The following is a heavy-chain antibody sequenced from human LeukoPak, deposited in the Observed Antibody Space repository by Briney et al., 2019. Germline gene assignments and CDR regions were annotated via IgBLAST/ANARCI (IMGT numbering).Heavy chain of an antibody. CDR3: ARGRVSYSTLVSWFDS. D-gene: IGHD3-10*01. J-gene: IGHJ5*01. V-gene: IGHV1-69*05. CDR2: IIQIFPTG. Sequence: SVKVSCQASGGAFSGHAISWVRQAPGQGLEWMGGIIQIFPTGNYAQKFQGRVTITMDEFTTTAIMELTRLRSEDTAVYYCARGRVSYSTLVSWFDSWGQGTLVTVSS. CDR1: GGAFSGHA.